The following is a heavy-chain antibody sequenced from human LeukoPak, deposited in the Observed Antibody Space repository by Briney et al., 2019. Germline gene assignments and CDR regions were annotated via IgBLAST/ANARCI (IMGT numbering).Heavy chain of an antibody. CDR1: GFTFSSYA. V-gene: IGHV3-23*01. CDR3: AKDQPRYWSGGSCYFFDY. D-gene: IGHD2-15*01. J-gene: IGHJ4*02. Sequence: PGGSLRLSCAASGFTFSSYAMSWVRQAPGKGLEWVSSISDSGGSTYYADSVKGRFTISRDNPKNTLYLQMNSLRAEDTAVYYCAKDQPRYWSGGSCYFFDYWGQGTLVTVSS. CDR2: ISDSGGST.